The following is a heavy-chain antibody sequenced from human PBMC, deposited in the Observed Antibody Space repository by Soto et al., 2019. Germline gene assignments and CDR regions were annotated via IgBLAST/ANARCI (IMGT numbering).Heavy chain of an antibody. CDR2: INSDGSTT. CDR3: ARDLTGSGTY. CDR1: GFTLSSYW. D-gene: IGHD2-15*01. J-gene: IGHJ4*02. V-gene: IGHV3-74*01. Sequence: GGSLRLSCAASGFTLSSYWMHWVRQAPGKGLVWVSRINSDGSTTSNADSVKGRFTISRDNAKNTLDLQMNSLRVEDTAVYYCARDLTGSGTYWGQGTLVTVSS.